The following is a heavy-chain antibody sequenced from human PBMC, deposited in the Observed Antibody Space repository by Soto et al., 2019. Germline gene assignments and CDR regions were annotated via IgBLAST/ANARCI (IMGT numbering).Heavy chain of an antibody. CDR1: GFTFTRYS. CDR3: ARESEDLTSNFDY. Sequence: GGSMRLSCAASGFTFTRYSMNWVRQAPGKGLEWVSSISSTTNYIYYADSMKGRFTVSRDNAKNSVYLEMNSLSAEDTAVYYCARESEDLTSNFDYWGQGTLVTVSS. V-gene: IGHV3-21*01. CDR2: ISSTTNYI. J-gene: IGHJ4*02.